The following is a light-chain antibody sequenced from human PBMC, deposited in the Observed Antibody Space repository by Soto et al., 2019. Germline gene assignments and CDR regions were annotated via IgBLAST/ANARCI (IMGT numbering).Light chain of an antibody. Sequence: EIVLTQSPGTLSLSPGERATLSCRASQTISSSYLTWYQHKPGQAPRLLIYAGSSRATGIPDRFSGSGSGTDFPLTISRLEPEDFAVYYCQQYGSSFRYTFGQGTKLEIK. CDR1: QTISSSY. J-gene: IGKJ2*01. V-gene: IGKV3-20*01. CDR3: QQYGSSFRYT. CDR2: AGS.